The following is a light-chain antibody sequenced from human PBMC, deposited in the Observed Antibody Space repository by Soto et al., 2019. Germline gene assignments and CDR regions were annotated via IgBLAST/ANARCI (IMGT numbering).Light chain of an antibody. CDR3: QQRNNWPRST. CDR2: GAS. V-gene: IGKV1-9*01. J-gene: IGKJ5*01. CDR1: EGIVNY. Sequence: LTQSLSSLSASVGDRVTITCRASEGIVNYLAWYQQQPGKAPKLLIYGASTLQSGVPSRFTGSGSGTDFTLTISSLEPEDFAVYYCQQRNNWPRSTFGQGTRLEI.